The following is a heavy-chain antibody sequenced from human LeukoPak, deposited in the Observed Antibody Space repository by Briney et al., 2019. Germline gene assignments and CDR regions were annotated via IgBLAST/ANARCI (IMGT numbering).Heavy chain of an antibody. Sequence: GASVKVSCKASGYTFTCYYMHGVRQAPGQGVEWMGWINPNSGGTKYVQRFQGRVTMTRDTSISTAYMELSRLRSDDTAVYYSARYYDSSGYYPMSAFDIWGQGTMVTVSS. CDR3: ARYYDSSGYYPMSAFDI. D-gene: IGHD3-22*01. V-gene: IGHV1-2*02. CDR1: GYTFTCYY. CDR2: INPNSGGT. J-gene: IGHJ3*02.